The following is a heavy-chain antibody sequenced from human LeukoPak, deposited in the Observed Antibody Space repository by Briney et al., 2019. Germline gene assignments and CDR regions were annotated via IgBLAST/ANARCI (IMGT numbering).Heavy chain of an antibody. Sequence: GGSLRLSCAASGFTFSSYSMNWVRQAPGKGLEWVSSISSSSSYIYYADSVKGRFTISRDNAKNSLYLQMDSLRAEDTALYYCAKDRSSSGWHYFDYWGQGTLVTVSS. V-gene: IGHV3-21*04. CDR2: ISSSSSYI. CDR1: GFTFSSYS. CDR3: AKDRSSSGWHYFDY. J-gene: IGHJ4*02. D-gene: IGHD6-19*01.